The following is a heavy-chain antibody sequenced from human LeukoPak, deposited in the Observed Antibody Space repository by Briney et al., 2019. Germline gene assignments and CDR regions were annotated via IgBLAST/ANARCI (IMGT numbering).Heavy chain of an antibody. Sequence: GGSLRLSCAASGFTFSSYNMNWVRQAPGKGLEWVSAISGSSGSTYYADSVKGRFTISRDNSKNTLYLQMNSLRAEDTAVYYCAKDLGYSSGWHYWGQGTLVTVSS. CDR2: ISGSSGST. V-gene: IGHV3-23*01. CDR3: AKDLGYSSGWHY. D-gene: IGHD6-19*01. J-gene: IGHJ4*02. CDR1: GFTFSSYN.